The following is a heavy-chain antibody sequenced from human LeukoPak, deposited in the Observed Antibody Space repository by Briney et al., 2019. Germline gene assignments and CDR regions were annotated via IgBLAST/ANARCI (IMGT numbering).Heavy chain of an antibody. CDR2: ISGSGGST. D-gene: IGHD6-19*01. Sequence: PGGSLRLTCAASGFTVSSNFMSWVRQAPGNGLEWVSAISGSGGSTYYADSVKGRFTISRDNSKNTLYLQMNSLRAEDTAVYYCAKASSGWYFDYWGQGTLVTVSS. V-gene: IGHV3-23*01. CDR3: AKASSGWYFDY. J-gene: IGHJ4*02. CDR1: GFTVSSNF.